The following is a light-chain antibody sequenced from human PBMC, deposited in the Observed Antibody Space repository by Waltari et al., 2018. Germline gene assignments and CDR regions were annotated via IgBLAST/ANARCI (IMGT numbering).Light chain of an antibody. CDR3: QHYDKYPVA. V-gene: IGKV1-5*03. CDR2: KSS. J-gene: IGKJ2*01. Sequence: DIQLTQPPSTLSASVGDRVSLTCRASQRISIWLAWYPQREGKAPKLLIYKSSSLESGVPARFSGSGSGTEFTLTITNLHPDDVAAYYSQHYDKYPVAFGHGIKLGIK. CDR1: QRISIW.